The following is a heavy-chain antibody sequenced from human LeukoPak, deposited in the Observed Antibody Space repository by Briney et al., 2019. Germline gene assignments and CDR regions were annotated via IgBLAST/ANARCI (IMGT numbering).Heavy chain of an antibody. D-gene: IGHD3-16*02. V-gene: IGHV4-30-2*01. CDR3: ARDYRVYGMDV. Sequence: SGTLSLTCAVSGGSISSGGYSWSWIRQPPGKGLEWNGYIYHSGSTYYNPSLKSRVTISVDRSKNQFSLKLSSVTAADTAVYYCARDYRVYGMDVWGQGTTVTVSS. J-gene: IGHJ6*02. CDR2: IYHSGST. CDR1: GGSISSGGYS.